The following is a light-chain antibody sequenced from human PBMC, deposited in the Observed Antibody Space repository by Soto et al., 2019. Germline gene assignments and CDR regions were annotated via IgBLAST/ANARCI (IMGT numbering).Light chain of an antibody. V-gene: IGLV1-51*02. CDR1: SSNIGNNY. J-gene: IGLJ1*01. CDR3: GTWDSSLSAGPYV. CDR2: ENN. Sequence: QSVLTQPPSVSAAPGRKVTSCCSGGSSNIGNNYVSWYQQLPGTAPKLLIYENNKRPSGIPDRFSGSKSGTSATLGITGLQTGDEADYYCGTWDSSLSAGPYVFGNGTKVTVL.